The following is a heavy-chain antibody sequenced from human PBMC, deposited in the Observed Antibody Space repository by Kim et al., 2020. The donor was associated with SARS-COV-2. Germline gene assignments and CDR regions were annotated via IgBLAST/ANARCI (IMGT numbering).Heavy chain of an antibody. V-gene: IGHV4-39*01. D-gene: IGHD1-26*01. CDR3: ARNVKSGTYYDDY. CDR2: IYYSGST. J-gene: IGHJ4*02. Sequence: SETLSLTCTVSRGSISSSSSYSGWIRQPPGTGLEWIGRIYYSGSTSYNPSLKSRVTISVDTSKNQFSLKLSSVTAADTALYYCARNVKSGTYYDDYWGQGTLVTVSS. CDR1: RGSISSSSSY.